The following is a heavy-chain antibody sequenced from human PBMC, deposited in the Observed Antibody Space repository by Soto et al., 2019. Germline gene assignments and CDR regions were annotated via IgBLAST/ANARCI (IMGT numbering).Heavy chain of an antibody. V-gene: IGHV3-72*01. J-gene: IGHJ4*02. CDR3: TRDSSSCRGGYCYFDS. CDR1: GFTFSDHY. Sequence: GGSLRLSCAASGFTFSDHYMDWVRQAPGKGLEWVGRARTKANNYMTEYAASVKGRFTISRDDSKSSLYLQMNGLKTEDTAVYYCTRDSSSCRGGYCYFDSWGQGTLVTVSS. D-gene: IGHD2-15*01. CDR2: ARTKANNYMT.